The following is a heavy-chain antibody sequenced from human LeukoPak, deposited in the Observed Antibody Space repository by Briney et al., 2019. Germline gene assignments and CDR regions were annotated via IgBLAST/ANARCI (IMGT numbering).Heavy chain of an antibody. J-gene: IGHJ4*02. V-gene: IGHV3-23*01. CDR2: ISGSGGTT. CDR3: AKGRLDYGDYYVDD. CDR1: GFTFSHYW. Sequence: GGSLRLSCAASGFTFSHYWMSWVRQAPGKGLEWVSVISGSGGTTYYADSVKGRFTISRDNSKNTLYLQMNSLRAEDTSLYYCAKGRLDYGDYYVDDWGQGTLVTVSS. D-gene: IGHD2-21*02.